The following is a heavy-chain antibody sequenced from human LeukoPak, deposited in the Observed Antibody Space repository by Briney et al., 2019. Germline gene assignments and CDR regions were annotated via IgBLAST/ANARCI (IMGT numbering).Heavy chain of an antibody. CDR1: GFTFSSYT. D-gene: IGHD3-22*01. CDR2: ISSNGGST. J-gene: IGHJ4*02. V-gene: IGHV3-64*01. CDR3: ARSRHSSGYYYDD. Sequence: GESLRLSCAASGFTFSSYTMHWVRQATGKGLEYVSAISSNGGSTYYANSVKGRFTISRDNSKNTLYLQMGSLRAEDMAVYYCARSRHSSGYYYDDWGQGTLVTVSS.